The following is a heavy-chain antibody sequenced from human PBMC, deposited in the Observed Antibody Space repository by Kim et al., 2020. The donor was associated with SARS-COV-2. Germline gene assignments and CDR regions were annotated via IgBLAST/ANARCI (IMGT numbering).Heavy chain of an antibody. Sequence: AGSGKGRFTISRDNSRNTLFLQLNSLRVEDTAVYYCAKVGHRASYYYYMDVWGKGTTVSVSS. CDR3: AKVGHRASYYYYMDV. J-gene: IGHJ6*03. D-gene: IGHD3-10*01. V-gene: IGHV3-30*02.